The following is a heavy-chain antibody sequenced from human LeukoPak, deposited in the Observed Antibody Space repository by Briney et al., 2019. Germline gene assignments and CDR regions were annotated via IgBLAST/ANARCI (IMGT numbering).Heavy chain of an antibody. CDR3: ARGAAGTIPDYYYFGMDI. V-gene: IGHV5-51*01. J-gene: IGHJ6*02. CDR1: GYRFTDYW. CDR2: IYPGDSDT. D-gene: IGHD1-7*01. Sequence: GESLKISCKGSGYRFTDYWIGWVRQMPGKGLEWMGIIYPGDSDTRYSPSFQGQVTISVDKSINTAHLQWGSLKASDAAMYYCARGAAGTIPDYYYFGMDIWGQGTTVTVSS.